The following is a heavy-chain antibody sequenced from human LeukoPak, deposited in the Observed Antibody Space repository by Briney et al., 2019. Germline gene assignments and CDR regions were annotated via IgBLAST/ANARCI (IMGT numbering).Heavy chain of an antibody. V-gene: IGHV4-59*01. J-gene: IGHJ4*02. D-gene: IGHD2-8*01. CDR3: AREDCTNGVCYYFDY. CDR1: GGSISSYY. CDR2: IYYSGST. Sequence: SETLSLTCTVSGGSISSYYWSWIRQPPGKGLEWIGYIYYSGSTNYNPPLKSRVTISVDTSKNHFSLKLSSVTAADTAVYYCAREDCTNGVCYYFDYWGQGTLVTVSS.